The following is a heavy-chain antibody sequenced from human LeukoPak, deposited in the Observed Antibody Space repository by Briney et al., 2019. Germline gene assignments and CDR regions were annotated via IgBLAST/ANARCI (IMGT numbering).Heavy chain of an antibody. CDR3: VRDTRPDYYGSGSYN. Sequence: GGSLRLSCAASGFTVSSNYMSWVRQAPGKGLEWVSVIYSGGSTYYADSVKGRFTISRDNSKNTLYLQMNSLRAEDTAVYYCVRDTRPDYYGSGSYNWGQGTLVTVSS. CDR1: GFTVSSNY. D-gene: IGHD3-10*01. J-gene: IGHJ4*02. V-gene: IGHV3-66*01. CDR2: IYSGGST.